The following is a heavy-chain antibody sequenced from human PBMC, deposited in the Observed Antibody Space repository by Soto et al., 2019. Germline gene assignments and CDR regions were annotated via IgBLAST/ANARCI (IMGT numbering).Heavy chain of an antibody. CDR3: AREYVLRYFDWLLSDDAFDI. V-gene: IGHV3-48*03. Sequence: EVQLVESGGGLVQPGGSLRLSCAASGFTFSSYEMNWVRQAPGKGLEWVSYISSSGSTIYYADSVKGRFTISGDNAKNSLYLQMNSRRAEDTAVYICAREYVLRYFDWLLSDDAFDIWGQGTMVTVSS. CDR2: ISSSGSTI. D-gene: IGHD3-9*01. CDR1: GFTFSSYE. J-gene: IGHJ3*02.